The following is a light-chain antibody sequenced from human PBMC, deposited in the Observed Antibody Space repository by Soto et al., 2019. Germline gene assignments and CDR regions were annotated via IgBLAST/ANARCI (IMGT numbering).Light chain of an antibody. CDR2: DAS. Sequence: EIVLTQSPVTLSLSPGERATLSCRASQSINNYLAWYQQKPGQPPRLLIYDASNRATAIPVRFSGSGSGTDFTLTISSLEPEDSAGYYCQDRGIWPPGATFGGGTKVEIK. J-gene: IGKJ4*01. CDR1: QSINNY. CDR3: QDRGIWPPGAT. V-gene: IGKV3-11*01.